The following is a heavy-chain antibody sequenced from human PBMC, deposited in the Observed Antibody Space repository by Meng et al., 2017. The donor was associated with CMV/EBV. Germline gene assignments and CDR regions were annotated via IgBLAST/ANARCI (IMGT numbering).Heavy chain of an antibody. CDR3: VRSSGWSLFDY. V-gene: IGHV1-2*02. Sequence: QVQPVQAGSEMKKPGASVKVPCTPSGFTFSDYYILWVRQAPGQGLEWMGWVNSNNDATNYARKFQGRVSMTRDTSISTAHMELSRLMSDDTAVYYCVRSSGWSLFDYWGQGTLVTVSS. CDR1: GFTFSDYY. CDR2: VNSNNDAT. D-gene: IGHD6-19*01. J-gene: IGHJ4*02.